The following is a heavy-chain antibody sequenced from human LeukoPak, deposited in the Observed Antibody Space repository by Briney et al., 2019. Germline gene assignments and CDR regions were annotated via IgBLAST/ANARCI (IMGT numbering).Heavy chain of an antibody. CDR3: ARDHLRITMVRGYMDV. D-gene: IGHD3-10*01. CDR2: ISSSGSTI. CDR1: GFTFSSYE. Sequence: PGGSLRLSCAASGFTFSSYEMNWVRQAPGKGLEWVSYISSSGSTIYYADSVKGRFTISRDNAKNSLYLQMNSLRAEDTAVCYCARDHLRITMVRGYMDVWGKGTTVTVSS. J-gene: IGHJ6*03. V-gene: IGHV3-48*03.